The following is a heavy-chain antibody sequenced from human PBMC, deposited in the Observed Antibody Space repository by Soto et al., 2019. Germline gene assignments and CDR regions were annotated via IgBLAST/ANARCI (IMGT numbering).Heavy chain of an antibody. V-gene: IGHV3-33*01. Sequence: QVQLVESGGGVVQPGRSLRLSCAASGFTFSSYGMHWVRQAPGKGLEWVAVIWYDGSNKYYADSVKGRFTISRDNSKNTLYLQMNSLRAEDTAVYYCARDGDIVVVPAAAYYYYYGMDVWGQGTTVTVS. CDR1: GFTFSSYG. CDR2: IWYDGSNK. D-gene: IGHD2-2*01. J-gene: IGHJ6*02. CDR3: ARDGDIVVVPAAAYYYYYGMDV.